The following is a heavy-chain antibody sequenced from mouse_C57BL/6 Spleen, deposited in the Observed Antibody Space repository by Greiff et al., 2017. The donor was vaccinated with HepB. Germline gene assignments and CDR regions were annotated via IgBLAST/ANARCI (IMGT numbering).Heavy chain of an antibody. D-gene: IGHD2-3*01. Sequence: EVQLQQSGPVLVKPGASVKMSCKASGYTFTDYYMNWVKQSHGKSLEWIGVINPYNGGTSYNQKFKGKATLTVDKSSNTAYMELNSLTSEDSAVYYCADGYYDAMDYWGQGTSVTVSS. V-gene: IGHV1-19*01. CDR1: GYTFTDYY. J-gene: IGHJ4*01. CDR2: INPYNGGT. CDR3: ADGYYDAMDY.